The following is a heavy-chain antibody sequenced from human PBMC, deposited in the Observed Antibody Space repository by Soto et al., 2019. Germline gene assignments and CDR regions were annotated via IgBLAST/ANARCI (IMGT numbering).Heavy chain of an antibody. CDR2: IYYSGST. J-gene: IGHJ6*02. CDR3: ARDVLGKRYYYDSSGAGLDV. D-gene: IGHD3-22*01. Sequence: PSETLSLTCTVSGGSISSGGYYWSWIRQHPGKGLEWIGYIYYSGSTYYNPSLKSRVTISVDASKNQFSLKLSSVTAADTAVYYCARDVLGKRYYYDSSGAGLDVWGQGTTVTVSS. CDR1: GGSISSGGYY. V-gene: IGHV4-31*03.